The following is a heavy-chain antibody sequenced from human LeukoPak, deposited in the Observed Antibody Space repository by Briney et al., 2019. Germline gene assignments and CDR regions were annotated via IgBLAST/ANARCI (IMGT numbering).Heavy chain of an antibody. Sequence: GGSLRLSCAASGFTFSSYAMSWVRQAPGKGLEWVSTISGGGTRTYYADSVKGRFTISRDSADNTLYLQMNSLRAEDTAVYYCAKLYCSSSSCDYFDYWGQGTLVTVSS. CDR1: GFTFSSYA. CDR3: AKLYCSSSSCDYFDY. J-gene: IGHJ4*02. CDR2: ISGGGTRT. V-gene: IGHV3-23*01. D-gene: IGHD2-2*01.